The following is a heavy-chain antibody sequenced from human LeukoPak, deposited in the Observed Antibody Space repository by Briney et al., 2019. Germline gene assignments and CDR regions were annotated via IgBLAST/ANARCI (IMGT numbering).Heavy chain of an antibody. CDR2: IYGDGRI. CDR3: ARETGYSYGLAGFFED. V-gene: IGHV3-53*01. Sequence: PGGSLRLSCAASGFTVTSNYMSWVRQARGKGLEWVSVIYGDGRIHYADSVKGRFTISRDDSKNTLYLQMNSLRAADTAVYYCARETGYSYGLAGFFEDGGQGTLVTVSS. D-gene: IGHD5-18*01. CDR1: GFTVTSNY. J-gene: IGHJ4*02.